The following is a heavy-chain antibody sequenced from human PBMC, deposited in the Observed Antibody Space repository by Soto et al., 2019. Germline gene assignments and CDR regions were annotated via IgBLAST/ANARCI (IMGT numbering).Heavy chain of an antibody. J-gene: IGHJ4*02. CDR2: VNPKSGGT. V-gene: IGHV1-2*02. CDR1: GYTFTVYY. CDR3: ARDLAKGGGSAGFDY. Sequence: ASVKVSCKASGYTFTVYYMHWVRQAPGQGLEWMGWVNPKSGGTMYPQKFQGRVTMTWDTSISTAYMALTRLRSDDTAVYYCARDLAKGGGSAGFDYWGQGTLVTVSS. D-gene: IGHD1-26*01.